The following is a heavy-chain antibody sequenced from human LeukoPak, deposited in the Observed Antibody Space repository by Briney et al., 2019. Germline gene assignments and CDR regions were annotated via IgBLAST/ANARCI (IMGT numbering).Heavy chain of an antibody. D-gene: IGHD6-19*01. CDR1: GFTFSSYA. Sequence: GGSLRLSCAASGFTFSSYAMHWVRQAPGKGLEYVSAISSNGGSTYYANSVKGRFTISRDNSKNTLYLQMGSLRAGDMAVYYCARGGGWIYFDYWGQGTLVTVSS. J-gene: IGHJ4*02. CDR2: ISSNGGST. CDR3: ARGGGWIYFDY. V-gene: IGHV3-64*01.